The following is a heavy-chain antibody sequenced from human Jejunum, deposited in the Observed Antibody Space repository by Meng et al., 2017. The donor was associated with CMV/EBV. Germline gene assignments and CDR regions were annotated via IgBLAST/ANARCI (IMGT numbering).Heavy chain of an antibody. V-gene: IGHV2-5*02. CDR2: IYRGDDK. Sequence: QVTLKESGPTLVKPTQTHTLTCSFSGFSPSSSGEGVGWIRQPPGKALEWLALIYRGDDKRYSPSLNSRLTIAKDTSKNEVVLTLTNMGPIDTGTYYCAHFVGGYYPSRPDYWGQGTLVTVSS. CDR3: AHFVGGYYPSRPDY. CDR1: GFSPSSSGEG. D-gene: IGHD1-26*01. J-gene: IGHJ4*02.